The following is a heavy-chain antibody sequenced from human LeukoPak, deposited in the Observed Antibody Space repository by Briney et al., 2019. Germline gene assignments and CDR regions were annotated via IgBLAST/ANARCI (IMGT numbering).Heavy chain of an antibody. CDR3: ARSGSYWSDY. CDR2: INPNSGGT. J-gene: IGHJ4*02. Sequence: ASVKDSCKASGYTFTGYYMHWVRQAPGQGLEWIGWINPNSGGTNYAQKFQGRVTMTRDTAISTAYMELSRLRSDDTAVYYCARSGSYWSDYWGQGTLVTVSS. CDR1: GYTFTGYY. D-gene: IGHD1-26*01. V-gene: IGHV1-2*02.